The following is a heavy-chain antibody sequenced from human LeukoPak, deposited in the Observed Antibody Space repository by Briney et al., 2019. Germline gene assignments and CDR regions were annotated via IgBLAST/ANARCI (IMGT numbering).Heavy chain of an antibody. J-gene: IGHJ4*02. CDR3: ARGDIAARPAGY. Sequence: GGSLRLSCAASGFTFSSYSMNWVRQAPGKGLEWVSSISSSSSYIYYADSVKGRFTISRDNAKNSLYLQMNSLRAEDTAVYYCARGDIAARPAGYWGQGTLVTVSS. V-gene: IGHV3-21*01. CDR2: ISSSSSYI. D-gene: IGHD6-6*01. CDR1: GFTFSSYS.